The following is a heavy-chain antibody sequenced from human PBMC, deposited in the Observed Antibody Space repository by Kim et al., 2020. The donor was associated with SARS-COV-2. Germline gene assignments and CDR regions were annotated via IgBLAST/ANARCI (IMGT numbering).Heavy chain of an antibody. Sequence: SETLSLTCTVSGGSIGSSSYYWGWIRQPPGKGLEWIGSIYYSGSTYYNPSLKSRVTISVDTSKNQFSLKLSSVTAADTAVYYCARRLNVAVAQYNWFDPWGQGTLVTVSS. D-gene: IGHD6-19*01. V-gene: IGHV4-39*01. CDR2: IYYSGST. CDR3: ARRLNVAVAQYNWFDP. CDR1: GGSIGSSSYY. J-gene: IGHJ5*02.